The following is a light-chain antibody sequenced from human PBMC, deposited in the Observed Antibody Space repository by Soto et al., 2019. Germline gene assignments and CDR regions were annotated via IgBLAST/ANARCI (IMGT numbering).Light chain of an antibody. V-gene: IGLV2-18*02. J-gene: IGLJ3*02. Sequence: QSALTQPPSVSGSPGQSVTISCTGTSTDFVSYNRVSWYQQPPGTAPKLIIYEASNRPSGVPDRFSGSKSGNTASLTISGLQAEDEADYYCSSYTQFSTVVFGGGTKLTVL. CDR1: STDFVSYNR. CDR3: SSYTQFSTVV. CDR2: EAS.